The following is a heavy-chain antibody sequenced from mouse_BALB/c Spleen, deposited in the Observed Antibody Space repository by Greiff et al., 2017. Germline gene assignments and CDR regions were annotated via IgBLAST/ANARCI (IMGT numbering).Heavy chain of an antibody. D-gene: IGHD2-14*01. J-gene: IGHJ4*01. CDR2: INPGSGGT. Sequence: QVQLQQSGAELVRPGTSVKVSCKASGYSFTNYLIEWVKQRPGQGLEWIGVINPGSGGTNYNEKFKGKATLTADQSSSTAYMQLSSLTYDDSAVYFSAKWGGNKVRVKDYWGQGPSITVSA. CDR1: GYSFTNYL. V-gene: IGHV1-54*01. CDR3: AKWGGNKVRVKDY.